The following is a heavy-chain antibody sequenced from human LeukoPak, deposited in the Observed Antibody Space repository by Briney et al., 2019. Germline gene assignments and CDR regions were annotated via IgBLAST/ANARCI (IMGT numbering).Heavy chain of an antibody. J-gene: IGHJ4*02. D-gene: IGHD3-16*01. CDR2: TNFDGSTI. CDR1: GFTFRGYW. Sequence: GGSLRLSCVGSGFTFRGYWMHWVRQAPGKELVWVARTNFDGSTISYADSVKGRFTISRENGRNTLYLQMTNLRPDDTAIYYCARDRSLYETEPHFGDWGQGTQVTVSS. CDR3: ARDRSLYETEPHFGD. V-gene: IGHV3-74*01.